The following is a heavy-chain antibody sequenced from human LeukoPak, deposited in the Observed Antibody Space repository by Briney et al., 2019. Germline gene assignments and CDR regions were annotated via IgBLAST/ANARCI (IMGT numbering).Heavy chain of an antibody. D-gene: IGHD3-9*01. J-gene: IGHJ4*02. CDR1: GFTFSSYE. Sequence: GGSLRLSCAASGFTFSSYEMNWVRQAPGKALEWVSYISGRGSTIYYADSVKGRFTISRDNTKNSLYLQMNSLRDEDTAVYYCVIYTRTGYHFDYWGQGTLVTVSS. CDR3: VIYTRTGYHFDY. V-gene: IGHV3-48*03. CDR2: ISGRGSTI.